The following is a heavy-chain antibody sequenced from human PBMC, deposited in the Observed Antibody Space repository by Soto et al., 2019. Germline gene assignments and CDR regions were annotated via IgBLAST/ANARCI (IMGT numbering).Heavy chain of an antibody. CDR2: INHSGST. V-gene: IGHV4-34*01. D-gene: IGHD3-3*01. CDR3: ARVLRFLEWS. CDR1: GGSFSGYY. Sequence: PSETLSLTCAVYGGSFSGYYWSWIRQPPGKGLEWIGGINHSGSTNYNPSLKSRVTISVDTSKNQFSLKLSSVTAADTAVYYCARVLRFLEWSWGQGTLVTSPQ. J-gene: IGHJ5*02.